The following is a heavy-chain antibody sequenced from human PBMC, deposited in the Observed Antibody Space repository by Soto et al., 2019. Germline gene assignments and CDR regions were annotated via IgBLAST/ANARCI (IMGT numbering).Heavy chain of an antibody. CDR3: ARGIVTMVRGVNGGRSAIPTYYFDY. D-gene: IGHD3-10*01. CDR2: IWYDGSNK. Sequence: QVQLVESGGGVVQPGRSLRLSCAASGFTFSSYGMHWVRQAPGKGLEWVAVIWYDGSNKYYADSVKGRFNISRDNSKNTLYLQMNSLRAEDTDVYYCARGIVTMVRGVNGGRSAIPTYYFDYWGQGTLVTVSS. J-gene: IGHJ4*02. CDR1: GFTFSSYG. V-gene: IGHV3-33*01.